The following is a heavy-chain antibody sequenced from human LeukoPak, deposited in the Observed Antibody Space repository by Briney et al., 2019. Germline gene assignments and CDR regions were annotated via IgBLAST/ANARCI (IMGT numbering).Heavy chain of an antibody. V-gene: IGHV4-59*01. CDR1: GGSISSYY. Sequence: PSETLSLTCTVSGGSISSYYWSWIRQPPGKGLEWSGYIYYSGSTNYNPSLKSRVTISVDTSKNQFSLKLTSVTAADTAVYYCARDSSGWYHWFDPWGQGTLVTVSS. J-gene: IGHJ5*02. CDR2: IYYSGST. CDR3: ARDSSGWYHWFDP. D-gene: IGHD6-19*01.